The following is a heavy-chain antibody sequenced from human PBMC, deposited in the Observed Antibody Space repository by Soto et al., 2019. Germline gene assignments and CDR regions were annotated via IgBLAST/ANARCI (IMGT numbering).Heavy chain of an antibody. CDR1: GGSINSDNW. CDR2: IYYSGNT. D-gene: IGHD1-20*01. CDR3: ARDLTGTTLFRGPRNWFEP. Sequence: SETLSLTCAVSGGSINSDNWWSWVRQSPGKGLEWIGEIYYSGNTNTNPSLKGRVTISVDTSKNQFSLKLSSVTAADTAVYYCARDLTGTTLFRGPRNWFEPWGQGTLVTVSS. V-gene: IGHV4-4*02. J-gene: IGHJ5*02.